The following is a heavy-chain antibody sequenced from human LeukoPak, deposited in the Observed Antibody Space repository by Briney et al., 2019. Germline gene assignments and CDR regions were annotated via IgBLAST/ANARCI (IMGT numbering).Heavy chain of an antibody. CDR1: GYSFTSYW. D-gene: IGHD5-18*01. CDR2: IYPGDSDT. J-gene: IGHJ4*02. Sequence: GESLKISCKGSGYSFTSYWIGWVRQMPGKGLEWMGIIYPGDSDTRYSPSFQGQVTISADKSISTAYLQWSSLKASDTAMYYCARLPPPRRGYSYGWDYWGQGTLVTVSS. V-gene: IGHV5-51*01. CDR3: ARLPPPRRGYSYGWDY.